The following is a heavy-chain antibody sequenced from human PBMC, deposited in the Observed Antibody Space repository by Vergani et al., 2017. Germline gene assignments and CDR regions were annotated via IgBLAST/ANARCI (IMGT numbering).Heavy chain of an antibody. CDR2: IYHSGST. CDR3: ARHGYYCGSGSYPNWFDP. CDR1: GYSISSGYY. J-gene: IGHJ5*02. V-gene: IGHV4-38-2*01. Sequence: QVQLQESGPGLVKPSETLSLTCAVSGYSISSGYYWGWIRQPPGKGLEWIGSIYHSGSTYYNPSRKSRVTISVDTSKNQFSLKLSSVTAADTAVYYCARHGYYCGSGSYPNWFDPWGQGTLVTVSS. D-gene: IGHD3-10*01.